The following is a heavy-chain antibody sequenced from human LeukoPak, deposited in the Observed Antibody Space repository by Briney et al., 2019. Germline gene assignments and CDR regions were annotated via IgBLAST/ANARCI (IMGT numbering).Heavy chain of an antibody. CDR1: GGSFSGYY. D-gene: IGHD3-9*01. J-gene: IGHJ5*02. V-gene: IGHV4-34*01. CDR3: ASLYYDILTGYRHNWFDP. Sequence: PSETLSLTCAVYGGSFSGYYWSWIRQPPGKGLEWIGEINHSGSTNYNPSLKSRVTISVDTSKSQFSLKLSSVTAADTAVYYCASLYYDILTGYRHNWFDPWGQGTLVTVSS. CDR2: INHSGST.